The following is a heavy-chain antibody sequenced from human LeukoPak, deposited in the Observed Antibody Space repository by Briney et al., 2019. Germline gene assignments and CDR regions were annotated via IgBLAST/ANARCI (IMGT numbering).Heavy chain of an antibody. CDR2: MNPKSGGT. CDR3: ARDQTGRFLEWAFDY. J-gene: IGHJ4*02. Sequence: ASVKVSCKASGYTFTGYYVHWVRQAPGQGLEWMGWMNPKSGGTNYAQKFEARVTMNRDTSISTAYMELSRLRSDDTAVYYCARDQTGRFLEWAFDYWGQGTLVTVSS. D-gene: IGHD3-3*01. V-gene: IGHV1-2*02. CDR1: GYTFTGYY.